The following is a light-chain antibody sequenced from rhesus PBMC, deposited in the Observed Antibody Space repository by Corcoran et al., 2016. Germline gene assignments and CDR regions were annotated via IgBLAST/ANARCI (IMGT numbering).Light chain of an antibody. CDR2: VGS. J-gene: IGKJ4*01. CDR1: QSFLHSDGYTY. V-gene: IGKV2-61*03. Sequence: DIVMTQTPLSLPVTPGEPASISCRSSQSFLHSDGYTYLDWYLQKPGQSPQLLIYVGSKRASGVPGRFSGSGSGTYFTLKISRVEAEDFGVYYCMQGTPLPPTFGGGTKGEIK. CDR3: MQGTPLPPT.